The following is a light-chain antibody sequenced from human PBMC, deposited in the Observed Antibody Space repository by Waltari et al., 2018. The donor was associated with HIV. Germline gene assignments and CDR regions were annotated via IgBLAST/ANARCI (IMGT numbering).Light chain of an antibody. Sequence: QTVVTQEPSFSVSPGGTITLNCGLSSGSVLSAYYPSWYQQTTGQPPRTLIYNTDTRSSGVPDRFSGSIVGNKAALTITGAQSEDESDYYCLLYMASGRVFGGGTRLTVL. CDR3: LLYMASGRV. J-gene: IGLJ3*02. CDR2: NTD. V-gene: IGLV8-61*01. CDR1: SGSVLSAYY.